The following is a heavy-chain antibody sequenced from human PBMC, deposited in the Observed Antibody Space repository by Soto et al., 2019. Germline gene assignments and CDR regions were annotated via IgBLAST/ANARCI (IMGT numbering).Heavy chain of an antibody. Sequence: GGSLSLSCAASGFPFSSYAMSWVRQAPGKGLEWVSIISGSGGSTYYADSVKGRFTISRDNSKSTLYLQMNSLRAEDTAVYYCAKEKNLALYYFDYWGQGTLVTVSS. V-gene: IGHV3-23*01. CDR3: AKEKNLALYYFDY. CDR2: ISGSGGST. J-gene: IGHJ4*02. CDR1: GFPFSSYA.